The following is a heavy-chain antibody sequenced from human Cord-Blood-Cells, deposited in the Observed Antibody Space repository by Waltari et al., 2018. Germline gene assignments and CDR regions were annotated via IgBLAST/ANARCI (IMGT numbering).Heavy chain of an antibody. CDR1: GYPLTELS. CDR2: FDPEEGET. D-gene: IGHD1-26*01. CDR3: ATDLYSGSYYAFDI. J-gene: IGHJ3*02. Sequence: QVQLVQSGAEVKKPGASVKVSCKVSGYPLTELSMHWVRQAPGKGLEWMGGFDPEEGETIYAQKFQGRVTMTEDTSTDTAYMELSSLRSEDTAVYYCATDLYSGSYYAFDIWGQGTMVTVSS. V-gene: IGHV1-24*01.